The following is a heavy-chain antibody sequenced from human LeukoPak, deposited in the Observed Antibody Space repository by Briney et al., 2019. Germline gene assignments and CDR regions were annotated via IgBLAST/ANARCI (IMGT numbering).Heavy chain of an antibody. CDR1: GVPISSYY. CDR2: IYISGTT. D-gene: IGHD5-12*01. V-gene: IGHV4-4*07. Sequence: SETLSLTCSVSGVPISSYYWSWVRQTAGKGLEWIGRIYISGTTNYNPSLNSRVTMSIDTSKNQFSLKLTSVTAADTGVYYCARTGGYDYHIDHWGQGTQVTVSS. CDR3: ARTGGYDYHIDH. J-gene: IGHJ4*02.